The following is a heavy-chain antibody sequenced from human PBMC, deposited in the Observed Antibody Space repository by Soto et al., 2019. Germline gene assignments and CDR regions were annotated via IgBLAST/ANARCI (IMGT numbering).Heavy chain of an antibody. D-gene: IGHD3-22*01. CDR2: IIPMFGTA. J-gene: IGHJ4*02. CDR3: ARQFDYESSGHYYPY. CDR1: GGTFSRYA. Sequence: VASVKVSCKASGGTFSRYAISWVRQAPGQGLEWMGGIIPMFGTANYAQKFQGRVTITAVESTSTAYMELSSLRSEDTAVYYCARQFDYESSGHYYPYWGQGTPVTVSS. V-gene: IGHV1-69*13.